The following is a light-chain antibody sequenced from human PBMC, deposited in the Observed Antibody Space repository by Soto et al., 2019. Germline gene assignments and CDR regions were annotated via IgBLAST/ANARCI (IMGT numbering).Light chain of an antibody. CDR1: SSDVGDYNF. V-gene: IGLV2-8*01. J-gene: IGLJ2*01. Sequence: QSVLTQPPSASGSPGQSVTISCTGTSSDVGDYNFVSWCQQHPGKAPKLMIYEVSKRPSGVPDRFSGSKSGNTASLTVSGLQAGDEADYYCSSYEAGNNCVLFGGGTKVTVL. CDR3: SSYEAGNNCVL. CDR2: EVS.